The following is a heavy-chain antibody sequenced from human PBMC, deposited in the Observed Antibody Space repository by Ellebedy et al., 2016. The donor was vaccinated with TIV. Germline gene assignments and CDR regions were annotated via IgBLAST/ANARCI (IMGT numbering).Heavy chain of an antibody. CDR1: GYTFTNYD. J-gene: IGHJ4*02. D-gene: IGHD3-22*01. Sequence: ASVKVSXKASGYTFTNYDLNWVRQAPGQGLEWMGWMNPNSGTTGYAQKFQGRVTMTRNTSISTAYMELRGLRSEDTAVYYCARGLFYYDSKDTSWGQGTLVTVSS. V-gene: IGHV1-8*01. CDR2: MNPNSGTT. CDR3: ARGLFYYDSKDTS.